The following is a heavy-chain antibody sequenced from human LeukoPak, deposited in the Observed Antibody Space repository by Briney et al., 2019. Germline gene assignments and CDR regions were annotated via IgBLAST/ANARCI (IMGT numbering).Heavy chain of an antibody. CDR2: ISSSSSYI. V-gene: IGHV3-21*01. J-gene: IGHJ3*02. Sequence: PGGPLRLSCPASGFTFSSYSMNWVGQAPGKGLEWVSSISSSSSYIYYADSVKGRFTISRDNAKNSLYLQMNSLRAEDTAVYYCARESPSAIWGQGTMVTVSS. CDR1: GFTFSSYS. CDR3: ARESPSAI.